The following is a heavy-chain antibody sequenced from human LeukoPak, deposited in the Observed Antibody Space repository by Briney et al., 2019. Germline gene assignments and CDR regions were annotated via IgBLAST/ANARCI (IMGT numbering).Heavy chain of an antibody. CDR3: ARVLNSSGWYFAFDI. Sequence: SETLSLTCAVYGGSFSGYYWTWIRQPPGKGLEWIGEMNHSGSANYNPSLKSRVTISVDTSKNQFSLKLSSVTAADTAVYYCARVLNSSGWYFAFDIWGQGTMVTVSS. J-gene: IGHJ3*02. V-gene: IGHV4-34*01. CDR2: MNHSGSA. D-gene: IGHD6-19*01. CDR1: GGSFSGYY.